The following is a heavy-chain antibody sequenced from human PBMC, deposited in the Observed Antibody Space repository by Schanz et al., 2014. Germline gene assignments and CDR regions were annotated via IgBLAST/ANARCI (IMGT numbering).Heavy chain of an antibody. CDR3: ARKVVATIGGYYDN. CDR2: MNESHSTI. D-gene: IGHD5-12*01. CDR1: GFIFGSYA. V-gene: IGHV3-23*01. Sequence: EVQLLESGGGLIQPGGSLRLSCAASGFIFGSYAMGWVRQARGKGLEWVSAMNESHSTIYYADSVRGRFTISRDNAENTLFLQMNSLRAEDTAVYYCARKVVATIGGYYDNWGQGTLVIVSS. J-gene: IGHJ4*02.